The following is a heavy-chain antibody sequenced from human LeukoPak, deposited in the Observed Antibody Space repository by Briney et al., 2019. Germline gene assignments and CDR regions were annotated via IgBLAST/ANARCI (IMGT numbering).Heavy chain of an antibody. CDR2: INHSGST. V-gene: IGHV4-39*07. J-gene: IGHJ4*02. D-gene: IGHD4-23*01. CDR1: GGSISSSSYY. Sequence: SETLSLTCAVSGGSISSSSYYWGFIRQPPGKGLEWIGEINHSGSTNYNPSLKSRVTISVDTSKNQFSLKLSSVTAADTAVYYCARITVVLDYWGQGTLVTVSS. CDR3: ARITVVLDY.